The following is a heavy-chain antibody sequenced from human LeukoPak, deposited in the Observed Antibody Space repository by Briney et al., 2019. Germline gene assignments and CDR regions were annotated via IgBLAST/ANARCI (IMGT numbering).Heavy chain of an antibody. CDR3: ARAIAAAGTDYYYGMDV. CDR1: GGSISSYY. V-gene: IGHV4-59*01. Sequence: SETLSLTCTASGGSISSYYWSWIRQPPGKGLEWIGYIYYSGSTNYNPSLKSRVTISVDTSKNQFSLKLSSVTAADTAVYYCARAIAAAGTDYYYGMDVWGQGTTVTVSS. CDR2: IYYSGST. D-gene: IGHD6-13*01. J-gene: IGHJ6*02.